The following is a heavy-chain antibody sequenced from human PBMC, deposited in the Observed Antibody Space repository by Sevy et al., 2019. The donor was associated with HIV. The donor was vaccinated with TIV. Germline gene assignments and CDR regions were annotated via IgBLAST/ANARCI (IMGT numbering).Heavy chain of an antibody. J-gene: IGHJ4*02. Sequence: QPPQSQTLSCAASGFTFSKYSMSWIRQTPGKGLEWVSTFSFGCGKINYADSVKGRFTISRDDSRNTFYLQMNSLRAEDTAIYYCAREGCTKPHDYWGQGTVVTVSS. V-gene: IGHV3-23*01. D-gene: IGHD2-8*01. CDR1: GFTFSKYS. CDR2: FSFGCGKI. CDR3: AREGCTKPHDY.